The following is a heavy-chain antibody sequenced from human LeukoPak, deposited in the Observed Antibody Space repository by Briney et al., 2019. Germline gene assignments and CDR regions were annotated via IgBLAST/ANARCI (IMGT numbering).Heavy chain of an antibody. Sequence: GEPLKISCKGSGYSFTSYWIGWVRQMPGKGLELMEIIYPGDSDTRYSPSFQGQVTISADKSISTAYLQLSSLKASDTAMYYCARRGEKYNWFDPWGQGTLVTVSS. J-gene: IGHJ5*02. CDR2: IYPGDSDT. CDR1: GYSFTSYW. CDR3: ARRGEKYNWFDP. V-gene: IGHV5-51*01. D-gene: IGHD2-21*01.